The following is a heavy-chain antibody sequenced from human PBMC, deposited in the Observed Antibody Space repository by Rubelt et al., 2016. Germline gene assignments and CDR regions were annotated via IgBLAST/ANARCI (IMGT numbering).Heavy chain of an antibody. CDR1: GFTFTSYA. CDR2: ISSSSDYI. V-gene: IGHV3-21*01. CDR3: ARISRGY. J-gene: IGHJ4*02. Sequence: VLLLESGGGVVQPGRPLRLACTASGFTFTSYAMHWVRQAPGKGLEWVSCISSSSDYIYYADSMKGRFTVSRDNAKNSLYLQMNSLRAEDTAVYYCARISRGYWGQGTLVTVSS.